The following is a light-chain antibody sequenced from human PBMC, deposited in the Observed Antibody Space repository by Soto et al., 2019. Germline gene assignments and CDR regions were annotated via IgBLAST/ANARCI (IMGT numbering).Light chain of an antibody. V-gene: IGKV3-20*01. J-gene: IGKJ1*01. CDR1: QSVSSSY. CDR2: GAS. Sequence: EIVLTQSPGTLSLSPGERATLSCRASQSVSSSYLAWYQQKPGQAPRLLIYGASSRATGIPDRFSGSGSGTDFTLIISRLEPEDFAMYYCHPYGSSRTFGQGTKVDIK. CDR3: HPYGSSRT.